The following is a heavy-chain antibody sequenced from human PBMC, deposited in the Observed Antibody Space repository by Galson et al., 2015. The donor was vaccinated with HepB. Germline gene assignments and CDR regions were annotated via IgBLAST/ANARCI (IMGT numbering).Heavy chain of an antibody. V-gene: IGHV1-69*04. CDR2: IIPILGIA. J-gene: IGHJ3*02. D-gene: IGHD2-15*01. CDR3: ARGIWDVVVVAATSDAFDI. Sequence: SVKVSCKASGGTFSSYAISWVRQAPGQGLEWMGRIIPILGIANYAQKFQGRVTITADKSTSTAYMELSSLRSEDTAVYYCARGIWDVVVVAATSDAFDIWGQGTMVTVSS. CDR1: GGTFSSYA.